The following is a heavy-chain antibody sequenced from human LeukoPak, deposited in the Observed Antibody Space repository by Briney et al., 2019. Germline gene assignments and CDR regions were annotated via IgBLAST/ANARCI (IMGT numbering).Heavy chain of an antibody. CDR2: ISGSGGNT. D-gene: IGHD6-13*01. CDR3: ARDFKSSSWYRWDAFDI. J-gene: IGHJ3*02. Sequence: PGGSLRLSCAASGFTFSSYAMSWVRQAPGKGLEWVSGISGSGGNTYSADSVKGRFTISRDNSKNTLSLQMNSLRAEDTAVYYCARDFKSSSWYRWDAFDIWGQGTMVTVSS. CDR1: GFTFSSYA. V-gene: IGHV3-23*01.